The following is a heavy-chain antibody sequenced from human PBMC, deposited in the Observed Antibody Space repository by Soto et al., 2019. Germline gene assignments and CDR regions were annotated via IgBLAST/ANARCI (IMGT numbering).Heavy chain of an antibody. Sequence: QVQLQESGPGLVKPSQTLSLTCTVSGDSISSGGYYWSWIRQSPGKGLEWIGYIFYSGYSYYNPSLKSRLFISVDTSKNHFSLRLSSVTAADPAVYYCARLNPIVVVPTAIGWFDPWGQGALVTVSS. CDR2: IFYSGYS. D-gene: IGHD2-2*01. V-gene: IGHV4-31*03. CDR3: ARLNPIVVVPTAIGWFDP. J-gene: IGHJ5*02. CDR1: GDSISSGGYY.